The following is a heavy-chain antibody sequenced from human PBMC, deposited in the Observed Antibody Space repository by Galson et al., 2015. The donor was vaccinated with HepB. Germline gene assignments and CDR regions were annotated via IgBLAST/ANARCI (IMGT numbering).Heavy chain of an antibody. CDR3: ARLLRYCSGGSCPTNFDY. CDR2: IYPGDSDT. CDR1: GYSFTSYW. V-gene: IGHV5-51*03. Sequence: QSGAEVKKPGESLKISCKGSGYSFTSYWIGWVRQMPGKGLEWMGIIYPGDSDTRYSPSFQGQVTISADKSISTAYLQWSSLKASDTAMYYCARLLRYCSGGSCPTNFDYWGQGTLVTVSS. J-gene: IGHJ4*02. D-gene: IGHD2-15*01.